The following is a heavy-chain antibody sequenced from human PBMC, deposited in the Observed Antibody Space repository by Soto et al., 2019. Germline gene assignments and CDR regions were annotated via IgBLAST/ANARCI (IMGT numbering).Heavy chain of an antibody. D-gene: IGHD6-6*01. V-gene: IGHV3-23*01. CDR2: ISGSGGST. CDR3: AKPEYSSSWYYYYGMDV. CDR1: GFTFSSYA. Sequence: GSLRLSCAASGFTFSSYAMSWVRQAPGKGLEWVSAISGSGGSTYYADSVKGRFTISRDNSKNTLYLQMNSLRAEDTAVYYCAKPEYSSSWYYYYGMDVWGQGTTVTVSS. J-gene: IGHJ6*02.